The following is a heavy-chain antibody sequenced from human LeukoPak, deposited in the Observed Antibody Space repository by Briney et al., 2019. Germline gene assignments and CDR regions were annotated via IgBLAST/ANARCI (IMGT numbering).Heavy chain of an antibody. CDR3: ARSIGCSGPKCYGVYYFDF. D-gene: IGHD2-2*01. V-gene: IGHV3-7*01. J-gene: IGHJ4*02. CDR2: INLDARDK. CDR1: GFTFSNYW. Sequence: GGSLRLSCGTSGFTFSNYWMSWVSQAPGKGLEWVTNINLDARDKFYVDSVTCRFTISKDNARNSLLLQMNSLRVEDTAVYYCARSIGCSGPKCYGVYYFDFWGQGALVTVSS.